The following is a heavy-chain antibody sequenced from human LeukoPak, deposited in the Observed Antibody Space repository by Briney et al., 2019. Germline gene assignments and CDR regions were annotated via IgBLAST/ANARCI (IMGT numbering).Heavy chain of an antibody. CDR2: ISGSGGST. V-gene: IGHV3-23*01. D-gene: IGHD3-10*01. CDR1: GFTFSSYG. Sequence: GGSLRLSCAASGFTFSSYGMSWVRQAPGKGLEWVSAISGSGGSTYYTDSVKGRFTISRDNSKNTLYLQMNSLRAEDTAVYYCVGSGFLFRFDPWGQGTLVTVSS. J-gene: IGHJ5*02. CDR3: VGSGFLFRFDP.